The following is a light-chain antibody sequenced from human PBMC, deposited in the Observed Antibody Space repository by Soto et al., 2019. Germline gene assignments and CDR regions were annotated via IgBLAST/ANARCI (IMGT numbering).Light chain of an antibody. CDR1: QSISSY. J-gene: IGKJ3*01. CDR2: AAS. V-gene: IGKV1-39*01. CDR3: QQSYSTPRT. Sequence: DIQITQSPSSLSASVGDRVTITCRASQSISSYLNWYQQKPGKAPKLLIYAASSLQSGFPSRFSGSGSGTDFTLTISSLQPEDFATYYCQQSYSTPRTFSPGTKVDIK.